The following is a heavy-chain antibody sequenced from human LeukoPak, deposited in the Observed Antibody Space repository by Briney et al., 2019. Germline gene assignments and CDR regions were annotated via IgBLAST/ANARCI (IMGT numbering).Heavy chain of an antibody. J-gene: IGHJ4*02. V-gene: IGHV4-34*01. CDR1: VGSFSGYY. CDR3: ARVDCGGGICHSFDY. CDR2: INHSGST. Sequence: PSETLSLTCAVCVGSFSGYYWSWIRQPPGKGLEGIGEINHSGSTNYNPSLKIRVTISVYTSNNHFPLTLYSVTASDPAIYYGARVDCGGGICHSFDYWGKGTLVTVSS. D-gene: IGHD2-15*01.